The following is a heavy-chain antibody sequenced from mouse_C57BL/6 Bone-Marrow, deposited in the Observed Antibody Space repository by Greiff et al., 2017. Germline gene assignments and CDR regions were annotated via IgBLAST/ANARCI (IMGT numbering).Heavy chain of an antibody. V-gene: IGHV1-7*01. CDR3: ARERWLLPAMDY. D-gene: IGHD2-3*01. CDR2: INPSSGYT. CDR1: GYTFTSYW. Sequence: QVQLKQSGAELAKPGASVKLSCKASGYTFTSYWMHWVKQRPGQGLEWIGYINPSSGYTKYNQKFKDKATLTANKSSSTAYMQLSSLTYEDSAVYYCARERWLLPAMDYWGQGTSVTVSS. J-gene: IGHJ4*01.